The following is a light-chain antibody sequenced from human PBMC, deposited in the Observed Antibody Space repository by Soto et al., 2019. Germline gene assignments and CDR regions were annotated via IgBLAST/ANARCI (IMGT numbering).Light chain of an antibody. Sequence: QSALTQPASVSGSPGQSITISCTGTISDIGRYNYVSWYQQYPGKAPKFMIYDVSNRPSGVSNRFSGSKSGNTASLTISGLQAEDEADYYCSSYISSSTYVFGTGTKVTVL. CDR1: ISDIGRYNY. J-gene: IGLJ1*01. CDR2: DVS. CDR3: SSYISSSTYV. V-gene: IGLV2-14*01.